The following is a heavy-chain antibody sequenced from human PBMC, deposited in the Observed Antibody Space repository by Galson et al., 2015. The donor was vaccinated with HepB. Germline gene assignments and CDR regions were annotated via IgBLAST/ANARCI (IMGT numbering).Heavy chain of an antibody. Sequence: SVKVSCKVSGYTLTELSMHWVRQAPGKGLEWMGGFDPEDGETIYAQKFQGRVTMTEDTSTDTAYMELSSLRSEDTAVYYCASWGGWYSSGLWYYYGMDVWGQGTTVTVSS. J-gene: IGHJ6*02. CDR3: ASWGGWYSSGLWYYYGMDV. D-gene: IGHD6-19*01. CDR1: GYTLTELS. V-gene: IGHV1-24*01. CDR2: FDPEDGET.